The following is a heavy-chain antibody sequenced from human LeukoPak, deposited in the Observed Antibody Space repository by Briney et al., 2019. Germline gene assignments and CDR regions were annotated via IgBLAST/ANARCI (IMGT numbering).Heavy chain of an antibody. CDR2: ISAYNGNT. V-gene: IGHV1-18*01. D-gene: IGHD6-6*01. CDR3: ARDMIAARPNWFDP. J-gene: IGHJ5*02. CDR1: GYSFTTYG. Sequence: GASVKVSCKASGYSFTTYGISWVRLAPGQGLEWMGWISAYNGNTNYAQKLQGRVTMTTDTSTSTAYMELRSLRYDDTAVYYCARDMIAARPNWFDPWGQGTLVTVSS.